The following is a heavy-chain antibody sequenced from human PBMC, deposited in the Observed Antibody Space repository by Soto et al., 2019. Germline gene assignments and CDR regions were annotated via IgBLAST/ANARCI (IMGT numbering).Heavy chain of an antibody. Sequence: EVQLVESGGGLVQPGRYLRLSCAASGFTFDDYAMHWVRQAPGKGLEWVSGISWTSGSIGYADSVKGRFTISRDNAKNCMYLHMNSLRAEDTALYYCAKDTRNQYYDYTMGSFDIWGKGTMVTVSS. V-gene: IGHV3-9*01. D-gene: IGHD3-16*01. J-gene: IGHJ3*02. CDR3: AKDTRNQYYDYTMGSFDI. CDR2: ISWTSGSI. CDR1: GFTFDDYA.